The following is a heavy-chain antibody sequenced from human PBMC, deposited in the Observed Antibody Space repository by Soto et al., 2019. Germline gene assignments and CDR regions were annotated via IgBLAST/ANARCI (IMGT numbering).Heavy chain of an antibody. CDR3: ARDGVSSTDYTWNYGTYFDY. CDR2: ISYDGNNK. J-gene: IGHJ4*02. Sequence: GGSLRLSCAASGFTFSTHAMSWVRQAPGKGLEWVAVISYDGNNKFYADSVKGRFTISRDSSSQTLYLQMNSLRPDDTAMYYCARDGVSSTDYTWNYGTYFDYWGPGALVTVSS. D-gene: IGHD1-1*01. CDR1: GFTFSTHA. V-gene: IGHV3-30*03.